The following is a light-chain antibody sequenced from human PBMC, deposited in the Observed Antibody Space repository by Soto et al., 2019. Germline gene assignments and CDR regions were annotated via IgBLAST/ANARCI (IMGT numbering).Light chain of an antibody. CDR2: AAS. Sequence: DIQMTQSPSSLSASVGTRVTITCRASQGIRNVLDWYQQKPGKAPKLLIYAASIVQSGVPSRFSGSGSGTDFTLTISGLQPEDSATYYCLQHNSHPPTFGQGTRLEIK. CDR3: LQHNSHPPT. J-gene: IGKJ5*01. V-gene: IGKV1-17*01. CDR1: QGIRNV.